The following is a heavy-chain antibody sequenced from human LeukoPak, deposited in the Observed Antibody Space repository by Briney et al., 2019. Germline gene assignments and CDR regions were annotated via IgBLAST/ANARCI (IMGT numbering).Heavy chain of an antibody. D-gene: IGHD6-13*01. CDR3: AKLLAAANFDY. Sequence: GGSLRLSCAASGFTFSDYYMSWLRQAPGKGLEWVSYISGSGDNIYYPDSVKGRFSISRDNAKNSLYLQMNSLRAEDTAAYYCAKLLAAANFDYWGQGTLVTVSS. CDR1: GFTFSDYY. V-gene: IGHV3-11*01. J-gene: IGHJ4*02. CDR2: ISGSGDNI.